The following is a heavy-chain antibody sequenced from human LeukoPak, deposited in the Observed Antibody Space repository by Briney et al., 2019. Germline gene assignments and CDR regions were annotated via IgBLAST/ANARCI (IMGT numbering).Heavy chain of an antibody. CDR2: IYYSGST. Sequence: SETLSLTCGVSSEFFSGYYWGWIRQPPGKGLEWIGYIYYSGSTNYNPSLKSRVTISVDTSKNQFSLKLSSVTAADTAVYYCARGWYSSSWYGVGGYYYYMDVWGKGTTVTVSS. CDR3: ARGWYSSSWYGVGGYYYYMDV. V-gene: IGHV4-59*01. D-gene: IGHD6-13*01. CDR1: SEFFSGYY. J-gene: IGHJ6*03.